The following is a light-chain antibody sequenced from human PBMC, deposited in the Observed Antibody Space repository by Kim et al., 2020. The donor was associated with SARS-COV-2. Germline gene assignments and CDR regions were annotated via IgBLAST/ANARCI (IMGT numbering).Light chain of an antibody. Sequence: SMAPGQTASITCSGDKLGDKYACWYQQKPGQSPVLVIYQDSKRPSGIPERFSGSNSGNTATLTISGTQAMDEADYYCQAWDSGTRVFGGGTQLTVL. V-gene: IGLV3-1*01. CDR1: KLGDKY. J-gene: IGLJ2*01. CDR3: QAWDSGTRV. CDR2: QDS.